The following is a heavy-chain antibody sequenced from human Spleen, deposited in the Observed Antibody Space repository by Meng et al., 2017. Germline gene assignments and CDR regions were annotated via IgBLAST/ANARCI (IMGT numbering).Heavy chain of an antibody. CDR1: GYTFTSYA. Sequence: ASVKVSCKASGYTFTSYAMNWVRQAPGQGLEWMGWINTNTGNPTYAQGFTGRFVFSLDTSVSTAYLQISSLKAEDTAVYYCARENFERGITIFETYYYYYGMDVWGQGTTVTVSS. CDR2: INTNTGNP. V-gene: IGHV7-4-1*02. J-gene: IGHJ6*02. CDR3: ARENFERGITIFETYYYYYGMDV. D-gene: IGHD3-3*01.